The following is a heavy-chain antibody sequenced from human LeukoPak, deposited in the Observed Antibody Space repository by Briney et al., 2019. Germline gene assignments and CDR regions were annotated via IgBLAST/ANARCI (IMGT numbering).Heavy chain of an antibody. CDR3: ARDRNFWSGPNWFDP. D-gene: IGHD3-3*01. V-gene: IGHV1-69*01. Sequence: SVKVSCKASGGTFSSYATSWVRQAPGQGLEWMGGIIPIFGTANYAQKFQGRVTITADESTSTAYMELSSLRSEDTAVYYCARDRNFWSGPNWFDPWGQGTLVTVSS. CDR2: IIPIFGTA. CDR1: GGTFSSYA. J-gene: IGHJ5*02.